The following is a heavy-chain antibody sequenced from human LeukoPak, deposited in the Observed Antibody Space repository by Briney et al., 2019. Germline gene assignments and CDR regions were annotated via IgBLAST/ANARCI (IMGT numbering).Heavy chain of an antibody. V-gene: IGHV1-2*02. D-gene: IGHD5-12*01. CDR1: GYTFSSYG. Sequence: ASVRVSCKASGYTFSSYGISWVRQAPGQGLEWMGWINPNSGVTNYAQKFQGRVTMTRDTSVSTAYMELGRLRSDDTAVYYCARLSNSGYIIYFDYWGQGTLVTVSS. CDR3: ARLSNSGYIIYFDY. J-gene: IGHJ4*02. CDR2: INPNSGVT.